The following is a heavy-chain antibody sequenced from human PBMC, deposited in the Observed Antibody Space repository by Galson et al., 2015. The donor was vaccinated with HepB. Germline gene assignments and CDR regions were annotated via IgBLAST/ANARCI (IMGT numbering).Heavy chain of an antibody. CDR2: ISWNSGSI. D-gene: IGHD4-11*01. CDR1: GFTFDDYA. V-gene: IGHV3-9*01. J-gene: IGHJ6*03. Sequence: SLRLSCAASGFTFDDYAMHWVRQAPGKGLEWVSGISWNSGSIGYADSVKGRSTISRDNAKNSLYLQMNSLRAEDTALYYCAKDTNDYSGATRVGTYMDVWGKGTTVTVSS. CDR3: AKDTNDYSGATRVGTYMDV.